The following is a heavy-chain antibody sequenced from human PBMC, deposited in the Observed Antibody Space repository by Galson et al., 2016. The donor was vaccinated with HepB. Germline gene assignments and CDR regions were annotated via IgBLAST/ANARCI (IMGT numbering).Heavy chain of an antibody. D-gene: IGHD6-19*01. J-gene: IGHJ4*02. CDR1: GFTVRGKY. Sequence: SLRLSCAASGFTVRGKYMSWVRQAPGKGLEWVSAFYSGGSTYYAGSVKGRFAISSDNSKNTVFLQMNSLRVDDTAVYYCARGMVASGWYGAFDYWGQGTLVTVS. CDR2: FYSGGST. V-gene: IGHV3-53*01. CDR3: ARGMVASGWYGAFDY.